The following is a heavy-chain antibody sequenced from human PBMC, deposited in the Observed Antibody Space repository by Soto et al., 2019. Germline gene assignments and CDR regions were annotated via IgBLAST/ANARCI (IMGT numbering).Heavy chain of an antibody. D-gene: IGHD4-17*01. CDR2: IYWDDDK. CDR3: AHRRTDYGGPAMYYFDY. Sequence: QITLKESGPTLVKPTQTLTLTCTFSGFSLSTSGVGVGWIRQPPGKALEWLALIYWDDDKRYSPSLKSRLTITKDTSKHQVVLTMTNMDPVDTATYYCAHRRTDYGGPAMYYFDYWGQGTLVTVSS. J-gene: IGHJ4*02. V-gene: IGHV2-5*02. CDR1: GFSLSTSGVG.